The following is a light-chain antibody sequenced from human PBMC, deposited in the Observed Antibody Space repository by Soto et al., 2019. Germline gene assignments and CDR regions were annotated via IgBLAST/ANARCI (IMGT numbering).Light chain of an antibody. CDR2: EVS. V-gene: IGLV2-14*01. CDR3: SSYTSSSTSCV. Sequence: QSVLTQPASVSGSPGQSITISCTGTSSDVGGYNYVSWYQQRPGKAPKVMIYEVSNRPSGVSNRFSGSKSGNTASLTISGLQAEDEADYYCSSYTSSSTSCVFGTGTKVTVL. CDR1: SSDVGGYNY. J-gene: IGLJ1*01.